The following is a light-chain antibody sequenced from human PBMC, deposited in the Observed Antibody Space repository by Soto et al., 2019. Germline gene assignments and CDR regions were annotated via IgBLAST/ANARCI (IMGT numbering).Light chain of an antibody. J-gene: IGLJ2*01. V-gene: IGLV3-21*02. CDR2: ADS. CDR3: QVWDSDSDHVI. CDR1: NIGSKS. Sequence: SYELTQPPSVSVAPGQTARITCGGNNIGSKSVHWYQQKPGQAPVLVVYADSDRPSGIPERFSGSNSGNTATLTISRVEAGDEADYFCQVWDSDSDHVIFGGGTQLTVL.